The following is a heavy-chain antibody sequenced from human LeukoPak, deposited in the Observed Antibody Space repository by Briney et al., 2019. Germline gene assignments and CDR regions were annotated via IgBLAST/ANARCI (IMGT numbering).Heavy chain of an antibody. J-gene: IGHJ4*02. V-gene: IGHV3-7*03. CDR3: ARIDNWNDGGY. CDR2: IKEDGSER. CDR1: AFIFSGHW. D-gene: IGHD1-20*01. Sequence: GGSLRLSCEGSAFIFSGHWMNWVRQTPGKGLEWVASIKEDGSERQYVDSVKGRFSISRDNTKGSLFLQLNSLRAEDTAVYYCARIDNWNDGGYWGQGTLVTVSS.